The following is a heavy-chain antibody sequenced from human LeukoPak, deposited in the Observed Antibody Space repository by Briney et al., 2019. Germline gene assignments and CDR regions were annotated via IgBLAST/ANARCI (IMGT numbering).Heavy chain of an antibody. CDR3: ARPIRYSSGWYIFDY. D-gene: IGHD6-19*01. CDR2: IYYSGST. V-gene: IGHV4-59*08. J-gene: IGHJ4*02. CDR1: GGSISSYY. Sequence: PSETLSLTCTVSGGSISSYYWSWIRQPLGKGLEWIGYIYYSGSTNYNPSLKSRVTISVDTSKNQFSLKLSSVTAADTAVYYCARPIRYSSGWYIFDYWGQGTLVTVSS.